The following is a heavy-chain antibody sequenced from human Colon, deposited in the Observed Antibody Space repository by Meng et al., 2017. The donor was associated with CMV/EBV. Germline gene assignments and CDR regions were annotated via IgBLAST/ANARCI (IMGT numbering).Heavy chain of an antibody. V-gene: IGHV1-8*01. D-gene: IGHD6-13*01. J-gene: IGHJ6*02. CDR3: ARVRLAAAGSEPFSI. Sequence: ASVKVSCKASGYSFTNFDIYWVRQAPGQGLEWMRWMNPATGNTGYAETLQGRVTMTRDSSIGTAYMELSGLRSEDTAVYYCARVRLAAAGSEPFSIWGQGTTVTVSS. CDR2: MNPATGNT. CDR1: GYSFTNFD.